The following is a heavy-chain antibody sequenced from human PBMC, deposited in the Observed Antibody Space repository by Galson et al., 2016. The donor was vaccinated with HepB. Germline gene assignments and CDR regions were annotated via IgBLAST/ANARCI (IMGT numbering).Heavy chain of an antibody. CDR1: GFTFNTYD. Sequence: SLRLSCAASGFTFNTYDMHWVRQTTGKGLEWVSGIGTAGDTYYPGSVKGRFTLSRENAKNSLYLQMNSLRVGDSAVYYCARGRRYGFGNGDYGVYYFNFWGQGTLVTVSS. CDR3: ARGRRYGFGNGDYGVYYFNF. D-gene: IGHD4-17*01. J-gene: IGHJ4*02. V-gene: IGHV3-13*01. CDR2: IGTAGDT.